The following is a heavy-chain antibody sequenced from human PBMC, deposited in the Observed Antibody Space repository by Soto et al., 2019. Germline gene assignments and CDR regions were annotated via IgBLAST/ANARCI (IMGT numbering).Heavy chain of an antibody. Sequence: SVKVSCKASGFTFTSSAVQWVRQARGQRLEWIGWIVVGSGNTNYAQKFQERVTITRDMSTSTAYMELSSLRSEDTAVYYCAAGFWDLLACFDYWGQGTLVTVYS. V-gene: IGHV1-58*01. CDR2: IVVGSGNT. CDR1: GFTFTSSA. D-gene: IGHD1-26*01. J-gene: IGHJ4*02. CDR3: AAGFWDLLACFDY.